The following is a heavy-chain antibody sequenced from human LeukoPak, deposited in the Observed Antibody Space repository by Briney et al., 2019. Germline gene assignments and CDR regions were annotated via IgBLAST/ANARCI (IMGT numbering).Heavy chain of an antibody. Sequence: GGSLRLSCAASGFTFSSYGMHWVRQAPGKGLEWVAFMRFDGGNKYYADSVKGRFTISRDNSKNTLYLQMNSLRAEDTAVYYCATYSSLNRREFQFWGQGTLLTVSS. V-gene: IGHV3-30*02. J-gene: IGHJ1*01. CDR2: MRFDGGNK. CDR3: ATYSSLNRREFQF. CDR1: GFTFSSYG. D-gene: IGHD3-22*01.